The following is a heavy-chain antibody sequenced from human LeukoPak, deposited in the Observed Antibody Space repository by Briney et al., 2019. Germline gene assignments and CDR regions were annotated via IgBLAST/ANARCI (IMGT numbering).Heavy chain of an antibody. V-gene: IGHV4-59*01. CDR3: ARGRGIQLWLSDY. Sequence: SETLSLTCTVSGGSISSYYWSWIRQPPGKGLEWIGYIYYSGSTNYNPSLRSRVTISVDTSKNQFSLKLSSVTAADTAVYYCARGRGIQLWLSDYWGQGTLVTVSS. J-gene: IGHJ4*02. CDR2: IYYSGST. D-gene: IGHD5-18*01. CDR1: GGSISSYY.